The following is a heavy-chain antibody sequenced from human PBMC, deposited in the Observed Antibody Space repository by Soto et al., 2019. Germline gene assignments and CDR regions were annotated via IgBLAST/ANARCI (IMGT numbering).Heavy chain of an antibody. J-gene: IGHJ3*02. D-gene: IGHD6-13*01. V-gene: IGHV1-18*01. CDR2: ISAYNGNT. CDR1: GYTFTSYG. Sequence: ASVKVSCKASGYTFTSYGISWVRQAPGQGLEWMGWISAYNGNTNYAQKLQGRVTMTTDTSTSTAYMELRSLRSDDTAVYYCARLRVFAAAGDAFDIWGQGTMVTVSS. CDR3: ARLRVFAAAGDAFDI.